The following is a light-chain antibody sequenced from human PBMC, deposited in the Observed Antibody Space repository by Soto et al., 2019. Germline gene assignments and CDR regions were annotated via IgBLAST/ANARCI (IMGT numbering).Light chain of an antibody. J-gene: IGKJ2*01. Sequence: DIQMTQSPSSLSASVGDRVTLTCRASQSISTYLNWYQKKPGKAPKLLIHAASSLQSGVPSRFSGSGSGTDFTLTISSLQPEDFVTYYCQQSYSTPPDTFGQGTMVEIK. V-gene: IGKV1-39*01. CDR2: AAS. CDR3: QQSYSTPPDT. CDR1: QSISTY.